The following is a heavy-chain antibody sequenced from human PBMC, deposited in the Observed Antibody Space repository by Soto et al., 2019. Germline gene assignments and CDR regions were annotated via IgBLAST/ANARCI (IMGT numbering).Heavy chain of an antibody. CDR3: ARDSGSSWYIGGFDY. D-gene: IGHD6-13*01. Sequence: ESGGGVVQPGRSLRLSCAASGFTFSSYGMHWVRQAPGKGLEWVAVIWYDGSNKYYADSVKGRFTISRDNSKNTLYLQMNSLRAEDTAVYYCARDSGSSWYIGGFDYWGQGTLVTVSS. V-gene: IGHV3-33*01. CDR1: GFTFSSYG. CDR2: IWYDGSNK. J-gene: IGHJ4*02.